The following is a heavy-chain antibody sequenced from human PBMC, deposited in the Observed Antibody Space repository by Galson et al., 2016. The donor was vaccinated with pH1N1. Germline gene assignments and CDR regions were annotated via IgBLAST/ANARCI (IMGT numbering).Heavy chain of an antibody. D-gene: IGHD3-22*01. J-gene: IGHJ4*02. CDR2: ISRNSGSI. CDR1: GFTFSSYP. Sequence: SLRLSCAASGFTFSSYPMNWVRQAPGKGLEWVASISRNSGSIYYSDTVKGRFTISRENAKNSLLLQMNTLRAEDTAVYFCAREDSSGYGYFDYWGQGTLVTVSS. CDR3: AREDSSGYGYFDY. V-gene: IGHV3-21*01.